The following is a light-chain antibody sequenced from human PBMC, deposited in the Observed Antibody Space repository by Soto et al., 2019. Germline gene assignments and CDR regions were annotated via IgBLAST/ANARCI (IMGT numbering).Light chain of an antibody. V-gene: IGKV3-15*01. CDR2: GAS. J-gene: IGKJ2*01. Sequence: EIVMTQSPATLSVSPGERATLSCRASQSVSSNLAWFQQKPGQAPRLLIYGASTRATGIPARITGSGSGREFTLTISSLQSEDFAVYYCQQYDEWPPSYTFGQGTKLEI. CDR3: QQYDEWPPSYT. CDR1: QSVSSN.